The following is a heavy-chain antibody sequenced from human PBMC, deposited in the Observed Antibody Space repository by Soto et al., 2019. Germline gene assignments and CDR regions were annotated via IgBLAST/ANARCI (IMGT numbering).Heavy chain of an antibody. Sequence: SETLSLTCTVSGGSISSYYWSWIRQPPGKGPEWIGYIYYSGSTNYNPSLKSRVTISVDTSKNQFSLKLSSVTAADTAVYYCARHLGYDSSGYYRNWFDSWGQGTLVTVSS. CDR3: ARHLGYDSSGYYRNWFDS. CDR1: GGSISSYY. D-gene: IGHD3-22*01. CDR2: IYYSGST. V-gene: IGHV4-59*08. J-gene: IGHJ5*01.